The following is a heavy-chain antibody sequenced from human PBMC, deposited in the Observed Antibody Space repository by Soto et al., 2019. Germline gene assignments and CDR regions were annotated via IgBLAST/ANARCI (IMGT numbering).Heavy chain of an antibody. CDR1: GFTFSNYA. V-gene: IGHV3-23*01. CDR3: AKVPALIKSFDY. Sequence: HPVGSLRLACAASGFTFSNYAMNWVRQAPGKGLEWVTAISGSGGSTYYADSVKGRFTISRDNSRNTVFLQMNSLRTEDTAIYYCAKVPALIKSFDYWGQGSLVTVSS. D-gene: IGHD5-18*01. J-gene: IGHJ4*02. CDR2: ISGSGGST.